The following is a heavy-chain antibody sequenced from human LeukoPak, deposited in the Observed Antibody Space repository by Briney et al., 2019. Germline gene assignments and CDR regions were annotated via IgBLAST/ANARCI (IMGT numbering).Heavy chain of an antibody. CDR1: GFTFSSYD. CDR3: ARDGYSSGWYDAPGY. J-gene: IGHJ4*02. D-gene: IGHD6-19*01. CDR2: IGTAGDT. V-gene: IGHV3-13*01. Sequence: GGSLRLSCAASGFTFSSYDMHWVRQATGKGLEWVSAIGTAGDTYYPGSVKGRFTISRENAKNSLYLQMNSLRAEDTAVYYCARDGYSSGWYDAPGYWGQGTLVTVSS.